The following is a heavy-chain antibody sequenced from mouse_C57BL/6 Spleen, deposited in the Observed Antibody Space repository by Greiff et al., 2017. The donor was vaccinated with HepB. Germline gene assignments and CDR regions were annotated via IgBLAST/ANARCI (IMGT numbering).Heavy chain of an antibody. V-gene: IGHV1-26*01. Sequence: EVQLQQSGPELVKPGASVKISCKASGYTFTDYYMNWVKQSHGKSLEWIGDINPNNGGTSYNQKFKGKAKLTVDKSSSTAYMELRSLTSEDSAVYYCARLVLDDDDEGYWGQGTSVTVSS. CDR1: GYTFTDYY. CDR3: ARLVLDDDDEGY. CDR2: INPNNGGT. J-gene: IGHJ4*01. D-gene: IGHD2-4*01.